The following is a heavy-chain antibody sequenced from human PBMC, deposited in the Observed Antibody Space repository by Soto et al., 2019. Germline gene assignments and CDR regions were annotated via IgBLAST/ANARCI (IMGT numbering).Heavy chain of an antibody. Sequence: QVQLVESGGGVVQPGRSLRLSCAASGFTFSSYGMHWVRQAPGKGLEWVAVISYDGSNKYYADSVKGRFTISRDNSKNTLYLQMNSLRAEDTAVYYCAKGIAVAGGHFDYWGQGTLVTVSS. CDR1: GFTFSSYG. CDR2: ISYDGSNK. V-gene: IGHV3-30*18. CDR3: AKGIAVAGGHFDY. D-gene: IGHD6-19*01. J-gene: IGHJ4*02.